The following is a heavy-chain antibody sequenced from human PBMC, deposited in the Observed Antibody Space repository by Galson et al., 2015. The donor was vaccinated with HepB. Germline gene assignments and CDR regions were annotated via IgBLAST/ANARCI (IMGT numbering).Heavy chain of an antibody. CDR2: IYYSGST. D-gene: IGHD3-10*01. Sequence: TLSLTCTVSGGSISSGGYYWSWIRQHPGKGLEWIGYIYYSGSTYYNPSLKSRVTISVDTSKNQFSLKLSSVTAADTAVYYCARGALWFGVFDYWGQGTLVTVSS. J-gene: IGHJ4*02. CDR1: GGSISSGGYY. CDR3: ARGALWFGVFDY. V-gene: IGHV4-31*03.